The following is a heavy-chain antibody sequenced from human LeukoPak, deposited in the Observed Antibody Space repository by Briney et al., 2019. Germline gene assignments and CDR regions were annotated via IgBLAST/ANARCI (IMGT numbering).Heavy chain of an antibody. CDR1: GYTFTSYG. J-gene: IGHJ4*02. CDR2: ISAYNGNT. CDR3: ARDFLGVSSSWYDY. Sequence: ASVKVSCKASGYTFTSYGISWVRQAPGQGLEWMGWISAYNGNTNYAQKLQGRVTMTTDTSTSTAYMELRSLRSDDTAVYYCARDFLGVSSSWYDYWGQGTLVTVSS. V-gene: IGHV1-18*01. D-gene: IGHD6-13*01.